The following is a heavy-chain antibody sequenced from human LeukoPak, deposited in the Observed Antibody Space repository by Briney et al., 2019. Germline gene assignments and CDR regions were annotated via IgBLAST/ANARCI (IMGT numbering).Heavy chain of an antibody. J-gene: IGHJ6*02. CDR2: VYYSGST. CDR3: ARMGTKDPRYYYYYGMDV. V-gene: IGHV4-59*01. D-gene: IGHD5-24*01. Sequence: SETLSLTCTVSGGSISSYYWSWIRQPPGKGLEWIGYVYYSGSTNYNPSLKSRVTISVDTSKNQFSLKLSSVTAADTAVYYCARMGTKDPRYYYYYGMDVWGQGTTVTVSS. CDR1: GGSISSYY.